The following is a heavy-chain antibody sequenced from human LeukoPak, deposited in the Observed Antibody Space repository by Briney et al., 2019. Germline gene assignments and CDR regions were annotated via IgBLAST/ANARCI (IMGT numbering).Heavy chain of an antibody. Sequence: GGSLRLSCAASGFTFSSYAMSWVRQAPGKGLEWVSAISGSGGSTYYADSVKGRFTISRDNSKNTLYLQMNSLRAEDTAVYYCAKPGGCSGGSCYSGNAFDIWGQGTMVTVSS. D-gene: IGHD2-15*01. J-gene: IGHJ3*02. CDR1: GFTFSSYA. CDR2: ISGSGGST. CDR3: AKPGGCSGGSCYSGNAFDI. V-gene: IGHV3-23*01.